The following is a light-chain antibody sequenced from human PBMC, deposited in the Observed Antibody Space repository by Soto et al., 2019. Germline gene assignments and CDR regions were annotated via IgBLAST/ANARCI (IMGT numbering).Light chain of an antibody. CDR1: QSVSSN. V-gene: IGKV3-15*01. CDR3: QQYNNWPRT. CDR2: GAS. Sequence: EIVTTQSPATLSVSPGERATLSCRASQSVSSNLAWYQQKPGQAPRLLIYGASTRATGIPARFSGSGSGTEFTLTISSLQSEDFAVYYCQQYNNWPRTFGQGTQV. J-gene: IGKJ1*01.